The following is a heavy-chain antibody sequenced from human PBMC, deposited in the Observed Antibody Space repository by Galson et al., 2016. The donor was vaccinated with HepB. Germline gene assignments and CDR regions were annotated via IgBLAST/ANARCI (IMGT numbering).Heavy chain of an antibody. CDR3: AKDHYFHAYYMDG. CDR1: GGTFSSYA. CDR2: IIPIFGTA. Sequence: SVKVSCKASGGTFSSYAISWVRQAPGQGLEWMGGIIPIFGTANYAQKFQGRVTITADESTSTAYMELSSLRAEDTAVYYCAKDHYFHAYYMDGWGKGTTVTDAS. V-gene: IGHV1-69*13. J-gene: IGHJ6*03.